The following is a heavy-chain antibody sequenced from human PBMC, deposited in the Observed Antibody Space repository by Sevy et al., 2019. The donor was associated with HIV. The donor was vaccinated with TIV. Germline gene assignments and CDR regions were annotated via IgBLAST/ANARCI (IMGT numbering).Heavy chain of an antibody. CDR2: VYNSGTT. Sequence: SETLSLTCTVSIDSISSYSWSWIRQPPGKGLEWIGHVYNSGTTNYNPSLKSRVTISVDTSKNQISLKLNSVTAADTAVYYCARAKYYSSGTSYYMDVWGKGTTVTVSS. V-gene: IGHV4-59*01. D-gene: IGHD3-10*01. CDR3: ARAKYYSSGTSYYMDV. CDR1: IDSISSYS. J-gene: IGHJ6*03.